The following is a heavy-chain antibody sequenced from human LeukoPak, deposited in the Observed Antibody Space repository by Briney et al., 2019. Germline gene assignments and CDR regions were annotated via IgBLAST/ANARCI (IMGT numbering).Heavy chain of an antibody. CDR1: AGSFISSSHH. CDR2: VYYGRTT. CDR3: VRHDGRGGATMGAFDS. D-gene: IGHD5-12*01. V-gene: IGHV4-39*01. J-gene: IGHJ5*01. Sequence: SETLCLTCTVSAGSFISSSHHWGWIRQSPGKGLEWIGSVYYGRTTYYNPSLDGRVTVSLDTSANQFSLQLNSVAAADTAVYYCVRHDGRGGATMGAFDSWGQGSLVTVSS.